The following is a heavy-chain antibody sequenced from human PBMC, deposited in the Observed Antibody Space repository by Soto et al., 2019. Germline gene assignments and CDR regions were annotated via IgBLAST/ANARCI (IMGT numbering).Heavy chain of an antibody. CDR3: ARDRRQQLIYYYYYYGMDV. J-gene: IGHJ6*02. CDR2: IKQDGSEK. CDR1: GFTFSSYW. V-gene: IGHV3-7*01. D-gene: IGHD6-13*01. Sequence: GGSLRLSCAASGFTFSSYWMSWVRQAPGQGLEWVANIKQDGSEKYYVDSVKGRFTISRDNAKNSLYLQMNSLRAEDTAVYYCARDRRQQLIYYYYYYGMDVWGQGTTVTVSS.